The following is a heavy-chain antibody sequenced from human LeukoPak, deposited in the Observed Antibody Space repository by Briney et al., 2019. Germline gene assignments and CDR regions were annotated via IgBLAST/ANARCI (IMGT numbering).Heavy chain of an antibody. D-gene: IGHD1-26*01. J-gene: IGHJ4*02. V-gene: IGHV1-46*01. CDR1: GFTFTSSA. CDR2: INPSGGST. CDR3: ARGGWEPSGVFDY. Sequence: ASVKVSCKASGFTFTSSAVQWVRQAPGQGLEWMGIINPSGGSTSYAQKFQGRVTMTRDTSTSTVYMELSSLRSEDTAVYYCARGGWEPSGVFDYWGQGTLVTVSS.